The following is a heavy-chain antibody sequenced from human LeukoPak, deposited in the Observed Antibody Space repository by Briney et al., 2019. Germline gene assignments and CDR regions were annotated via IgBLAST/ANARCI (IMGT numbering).Heavy chain of an antibody. CDR1: GFTFSSYW. CDR3: ARVGRGSYEYFQH. Sequence: GGSLRLSCAASGFTFSSYWMSWVRQAPGKGLEWVANIKQDGSEKYYVDSVKGRFTISRDNAKNSLYLQMNSLRAEDTAVYYCARVGRGSYEYFQHWGQGTLATVSS. V-gene: IGHV3-7*01. J-gene: IGHJ1*01. CDR2: IKQDGSEK. D-gene: IGHD1-26*01.